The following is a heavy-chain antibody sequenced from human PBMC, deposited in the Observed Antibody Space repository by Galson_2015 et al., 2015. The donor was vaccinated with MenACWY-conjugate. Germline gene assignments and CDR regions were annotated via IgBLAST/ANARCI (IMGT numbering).Heavy chain of an antibody. CDR2: INPADSDN. V-gene: IGHV5-51*01. CDR3: ATTYHYGSGTHFFDY. J-gene: IGHJ4*01. D-gene: IGHD3-10*01. CDR1: GYSFTNYW. Sequence: QSGAEVKKPGESLKISCKGSGYSFTNYWIVWVRQMPGKGLEWMGIINPADSDNTYSPSFQGQVTISADKSINTAYLQWSSLKASDTAMYYCATTYHYGSGTHFFDYWGHGTLVTVSS.